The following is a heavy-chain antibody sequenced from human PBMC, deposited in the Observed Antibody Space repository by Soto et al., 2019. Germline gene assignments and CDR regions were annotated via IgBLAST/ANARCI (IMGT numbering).Heavy chain of an antibody. Sequence: SETLSLTCTVSGGSISSGVHYWSWIRQPPGKGLDWLGYIYYSGSTYYNPSLKSRITMSVDTSKNQFSLKLSSVTAADTAVYYYGRVVYRNYYYGTDVWGQGTTVTVSS. CDR1: GGSISSGVHY. V-gene: IGHV4-30-4*08. CDR3: GRVVYRNYYYGTDV. CDR2: IYYSGST. J-gene: IGHJ6*02. D-gene: IGHD1-20*01.